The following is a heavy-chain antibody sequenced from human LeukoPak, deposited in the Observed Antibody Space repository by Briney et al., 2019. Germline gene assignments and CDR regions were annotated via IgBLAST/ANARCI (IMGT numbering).Heavy chain of an antibody. V-gene: IGHV3-23*01. CDR2: ISASGGST. CDR3: AKVLPNTYYYGSGSFLLTLGFDY. Sequence: PGGSLRLSCAASGFTFNSYVVTWVRQAPGKGLEWVSTISASGGSTYYADSVKGRFTISRDNSKNTLYLQMNSPRADDTAVYYCAKVLPNTYYYGSGSFLLTLGFDYWGQGTLVTVSS. D-gene: IGHD3-10*01. J-gene: IGHJ4*02. CDR1: GFTFNSYV.